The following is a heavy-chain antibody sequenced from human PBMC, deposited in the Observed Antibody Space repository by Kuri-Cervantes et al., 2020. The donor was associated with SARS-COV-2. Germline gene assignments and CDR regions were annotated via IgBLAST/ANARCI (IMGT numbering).Heavy chain of an antibody. Sequence: GESLKISCTASGFTFNSHAMHWVRQAPGQGLEWVTVISYHGINKYYTDSVKGRFTISRDNSKNTLYLQMNSLRAEDTAVYYCAKDAEQWLVPERNWFDPWGQGTLVTVSS. CDR2: ISYHGINK. J-gene: IGHJ5*02. CDR1: GFTFNSHA. D-gene: IGHD6-19*01. CDR3: AKDAEQWLVPERNWFDP. V-gene: IGHV3-30-3*01.